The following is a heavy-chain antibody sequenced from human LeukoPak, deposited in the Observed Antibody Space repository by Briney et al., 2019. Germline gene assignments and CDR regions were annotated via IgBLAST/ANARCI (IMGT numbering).Heavy chain of an antibody. V-gene: IGHV3-23*01. CDR2: ISGSGGST. CDR3: AKGYNWFDP. J-gene: IGHJ5*02. Sequence: GGSLRLYCAASGFTFSNYAMSRVRQAPGKGLEWVSAISGSGGSTYYADSVKGRLTISRDNSKNTLYLQMNSLRAEDTAVYYCAKGYNWFDPWGQGTLVTVSS. CDR1: GFTFSNYA.